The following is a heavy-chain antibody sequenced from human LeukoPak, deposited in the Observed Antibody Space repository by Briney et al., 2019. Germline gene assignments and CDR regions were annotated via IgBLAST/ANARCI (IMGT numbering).Heavy chain of an antibody. CDR1: GFTFSNYW. CDR2: INDDGSAT. CDR3: AREILAPGKTHDY. V-gene: IGHV3-74*01. J-gene: IGHJ4*02. Sequence: GESLRLSCAASGFTFSNYWMHWVRHVPAKGLVWVSRINDDGSATFYADSVKGRFIISRDNAKNTLFLQMSSLIAEDTAVYFCAREILAPGKTHDYWGQGTLVTVSS.